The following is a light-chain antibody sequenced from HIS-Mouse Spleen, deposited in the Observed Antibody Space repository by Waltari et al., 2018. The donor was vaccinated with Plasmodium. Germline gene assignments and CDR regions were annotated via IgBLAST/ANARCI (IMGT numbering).Light chain of an antibody. CDR1: SSDVGGYKY. Sequence: QSALTQPPSASGSPGQSVTISCTGTSSDVGGYKYGPWYQQHPGKAPKLMIYEVSQRPSGVPDRFSGSKSGNTASLTVSGLQAEDEADYYCSSYAGSNNLVFGGGTKLTVL. V-gene: IGLV2-8*01. J-gene: IGLJ2*01. CDR3: SSYAGSNNLV. CDR2: EVS.